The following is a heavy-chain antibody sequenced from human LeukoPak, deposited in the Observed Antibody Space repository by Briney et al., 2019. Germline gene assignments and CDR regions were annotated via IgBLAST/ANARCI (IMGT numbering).Heavy chain of an antibody. J-gene: IGHJ3*02. D-gene: IGHD1-14*01. CDR1: GGSFSGYY. V-gene: IGHV4-34*01. CDR2: INHSGST. Sequence: SETLSLTCAVYGGSFSGYYWSWIRRPPGKGLEWIGEINHSGSTNYNPSLKSRVTISVDTSKDQFSLKLSSVTAADTAVYYCARGRADNNTFDIWGQGTMVTVSS. CDR3: ARGRADNNTFDI.